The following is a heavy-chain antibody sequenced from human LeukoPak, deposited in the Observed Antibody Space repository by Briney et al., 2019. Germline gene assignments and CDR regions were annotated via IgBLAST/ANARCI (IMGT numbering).Heavy chain of an antibody. CDR2: ISYSGST. Sequence: SETLSLTCTVSGCSISSRSYYWRWIRRPPGKGLEWIGSISYSGSTYYNPSLKSRVTISVDTPKNQFSLKLGSVTAADTAVYYCARRYSGSFDYWGQGTLVTASS. J-gene: IGHJ4*02. D-gene: IGHD1-26*01. CDR3: ARRYSGSFDY. V-gene: IGHV4-39*01. CDR1: GCSISSRSYY.